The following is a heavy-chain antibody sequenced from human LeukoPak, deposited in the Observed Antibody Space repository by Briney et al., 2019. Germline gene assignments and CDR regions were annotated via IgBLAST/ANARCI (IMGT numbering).Heavy chain of an antibody. CDR3: ARSVYYDSSGYPSYYFDY. D-gene: IGHD3-22*01. J-gene: IGHJ4*02. CDR2: IKQDGSEK. V-gene: IGHV3-7*01. CDR1: GFTFSSYW. Sequence: PGGSLRLSCAASGFTFSSYWMSWVPQAPGKGLEWVANIKQDGSEKYYVDSVKGRFTISRDNAKNSLYLQMNSLRAEDTAVYYCARSVYYDSSGYPSYYFDYWGQGTLVTVSS.